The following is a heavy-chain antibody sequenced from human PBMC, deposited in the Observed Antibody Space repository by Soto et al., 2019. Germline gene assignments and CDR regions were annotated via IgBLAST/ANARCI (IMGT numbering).Heavy chain of an antibody. J-gene: IGHJ4*01. CDR3: ASHYGGSYYFDY. D-gene: IGHD4-17*01. CDR2: ISGSGGST. CDR1: GFTFSSYA. V-gene: IGHV3-23*01. Sequence: LRLSCAASGFTFSSYAMSWVRQAPGKGLEWVSAISGSGGSTYYADSVKGRFTISRDNSKNTLYLQMNSLRAEDTAVYYCASHYGGSYYFDYWGHGTLVTVSS.